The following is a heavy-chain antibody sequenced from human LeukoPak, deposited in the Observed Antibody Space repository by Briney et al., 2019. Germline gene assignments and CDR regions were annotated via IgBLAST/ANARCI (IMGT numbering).Heavy chain of an antibody. D-gene: IGHD2-21*02. CDR3: AKEDCGVDCSTFDY. CDR1: GFTFSRYA. J-gene: IGHJ4*02. V-gene: IGHV3-23*01. Sequence: GGSLRLSCAASGFTFSRYAMSWVRQAPGKGLEWVSAISGSGGTTYYADSVKGRFTISRDNSKSTLYLQMDSLRAEDTAVYYCAKEDCGVDCSTFDYWGQGTLVTVSS. CDR2: ISGSGGTT.